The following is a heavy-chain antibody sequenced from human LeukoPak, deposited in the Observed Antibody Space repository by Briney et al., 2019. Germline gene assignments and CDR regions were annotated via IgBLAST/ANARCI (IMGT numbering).Heavy chain of an antibody. D-gene: IGHD1-26*01. CDR1: GYTFTSYY. Sequence: ASVKVSCKASGYTFTSYYMHWVRQAPGQGLEWMGIINPSGGSTSYAQKFQGRVTMTRDMSTSTVYMELCSLRSEDTAVYYCARAVGATSSEGDAFDIWGQGTMVTVSS. V-gene: IGHV1-46*01. CDR2: INPSGGST. J-gene: IGHJ3*02. CDR3: ARAVGATSSEGDAFDI.